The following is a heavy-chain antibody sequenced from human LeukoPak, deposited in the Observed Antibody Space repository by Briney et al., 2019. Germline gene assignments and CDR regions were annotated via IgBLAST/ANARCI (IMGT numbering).Heavy chain of an antibody. Sequence: PGGSLRLSCAASGFTFSSYAMSWVRQAPGKGLEWVSAISGSGGSTYYTDSVKGRFTISRDNSKNTLYLQMNSLRAEDTAVYYCANTRLGELGYFDYWGQGTLVTVSS. CDR1: GFTFSSYA. CDR2: ISGSGGST. CDR3: ANTRLGELGYFDY. J-gene: IGHJ4*02. V-gene: IGHV3-23*01. D-gene: IGHD3-10*01.